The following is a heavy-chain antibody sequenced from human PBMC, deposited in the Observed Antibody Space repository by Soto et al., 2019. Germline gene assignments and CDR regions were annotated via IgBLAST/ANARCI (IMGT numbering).Heavy chain of an antibody. CDR2: IIPIFGTA. CDR1: GGTFSSYA. Sequence: ASVKVSCKASGGTFSSYAISWVRQAPGQGLEWMGGIIPIFGTANYAQKFQGRVTITADESTSTAYMELSSLRSEDTAVYYCAARRIVGATDYYYGMDVWGQGTTVTVSS. J-gene: IGHJ6*02. CDR3: AARRIVGATDYYYGMDV. V-gene: IGHV1-69*13. D-gene: IGHD1-26*01.